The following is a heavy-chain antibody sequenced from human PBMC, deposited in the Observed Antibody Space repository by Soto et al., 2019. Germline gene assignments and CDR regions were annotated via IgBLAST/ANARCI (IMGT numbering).Heavy chain of an antibody. CDR3: ARDGGVYDYSPFDY. CDR1: GGTFSSYA. J-gene: IGHJ4*02. Sequence: QVQLVQSGAEVKKPGSSVKVSCKASGGTFSSYAISWVRKAHGQGLEWMGGISPIFGTADYAQKFQGRVTITADESTSTAYMELSSLRSEDTAVYYCARDGGVYDYSPFDYWGQGTLVTVSS. CDR2: ISPIFGTA. D-gene: IGHD4-4*01. V-gene: IGHV1-69*12.